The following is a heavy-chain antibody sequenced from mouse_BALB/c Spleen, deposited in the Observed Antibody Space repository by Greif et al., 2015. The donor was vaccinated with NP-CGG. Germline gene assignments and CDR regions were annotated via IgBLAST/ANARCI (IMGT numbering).Heavy chain of an antibody. V-gene: IGHV1-12*01. CDR3: ARSPYGNYEDYAMDY. Sequence: QVQLQQSGAELVKPGASVKMSCKASGYTFTSYNMHWVKQTPGQGLEWIGAIYPGNGDTSYNQKFKGKATLTADKSSSTAYMQLSSLTSEDSAVYYCARSPYGNYEDYAMDYWGQGTSVTVSS. CDR1: GYTFTSYN. J-gene: IGHJ4*01. D-gene: IGHD2-10*02. CDR2: IYPGNGDT.